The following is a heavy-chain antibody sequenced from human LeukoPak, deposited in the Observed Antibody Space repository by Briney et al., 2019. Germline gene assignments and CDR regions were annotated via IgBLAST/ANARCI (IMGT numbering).Heavy chain of an antibody. CDR1: GFTFDNYA. J-gene: IGHJ4*02. V-gene: IGHV3-9*01. Sequence: GGSLRLSCAASGFTFDNYAMHWVRHAPGKGLEWLSIISWNSGYIGYADSVKGRFTISRDNAKSSLYLQMNSLRAEDTALYYCVRLRRNSDRSGYYYFYNYWGQGIQVTVSS. D-gene: IGHD3-22*01. CDR3: VRLRRNSDRSGYYYFYNY. CDR2: ISWNSGYI.